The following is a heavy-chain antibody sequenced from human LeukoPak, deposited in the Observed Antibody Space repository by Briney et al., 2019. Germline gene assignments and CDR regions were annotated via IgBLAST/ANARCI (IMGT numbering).Heavy chain of an antibody. CDR2: IYTSGST. V-gene: IGHV4-61*02. J-gene: IGHJ4*02. Sequence: SETLSLTCTVSGGSISSGSYYWSWIRQPAGKGLEWIGRIYTSGSTNYNPSLKSRVTISVDTSKNQFSLKLSSVTAADTAVYYCARGGGARPTFDYWGQGTLVTVSS. CDR3: ARGGGARPTFDY. D-gene: IGHD1-26*01. CDR1: GGSISSGSYY.